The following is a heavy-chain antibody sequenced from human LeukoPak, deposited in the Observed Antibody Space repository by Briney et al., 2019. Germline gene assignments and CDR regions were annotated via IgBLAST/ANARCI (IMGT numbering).Heavy chain of an antibody. J-gene: IGHJ4*02. CDR2: INHSGST. V-gene: IGHV4-34*01. CDR1: GGSFSDYY. Sequence: PSETLSLTCAVYGGSFSDYYWSWIRQPPGKGLEWIGEINHSGSTNYNPSLKSRVTISVDTSKNQFSLKLSSVTAADTAVYYCARGDWGYWGQGTLVTVSS. D-gene: IGHD3-9*01. CDR3: ARGDWGY.